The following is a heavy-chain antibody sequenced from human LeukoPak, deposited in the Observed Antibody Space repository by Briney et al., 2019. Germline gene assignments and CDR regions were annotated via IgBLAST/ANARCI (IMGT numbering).Heavy chain of an antibody. V-gene: IGHV3-23*01. CDR1: GFTFSSYA. Sequence: GGSLRLSCAASGFTFSSYAMSWVRQAPGKGLEWVSAISGSGGSTYYADSVKGWFTISRDNSKNTLYLQMNSLRAEDTAVYYCAKVATYYYDSSGYPFDYRGQGTLVTVSS. D-gene: IGHD3-22*01. CDR3: AKVATYYYDSSGYPFDY. CDR2: ISGSGGST. J-gene: IGHJ4*02.